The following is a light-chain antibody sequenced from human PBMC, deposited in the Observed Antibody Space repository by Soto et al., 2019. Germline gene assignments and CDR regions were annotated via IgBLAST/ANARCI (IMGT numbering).Light chain of an antibody. J-gene: IGKJ1*01. V-gene: IGKV1-5*01. CDR1: QSISSW. Sequence: DIQMTQSPSTLSASVGDRVTITCRASQSISSWLAWYQQKPGKAPKLLIYDASSLESGVPSRLSGSGSGAEFTLTISSLQPDEFATYYCQQYNNYSGTFGQGTKVEIK. CDR3: QQYNNYSGT. CDR2: DAS.